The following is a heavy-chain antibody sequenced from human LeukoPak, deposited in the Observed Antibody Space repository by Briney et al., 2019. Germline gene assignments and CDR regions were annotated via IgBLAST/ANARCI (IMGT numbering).Heavy chain of an antibody. CDR3: AKESGSYKGPFDY. D-gene: IGHD1-26*01. V-gene: IGHV1-69*13. CDR2: IIPIFGTA. J-gene: IGHJ4*02. CDR1: GGTFSSYA. Sequence: GASVKVSCKASGGTFSSYAISWVRQAPGQGLEWMGGIIPIFGTANYAQKFQGRVTITADESTSTAYMELSSLRSEDTAVYYCAKESGSYKGPFDYWGQGTLVTVSS.